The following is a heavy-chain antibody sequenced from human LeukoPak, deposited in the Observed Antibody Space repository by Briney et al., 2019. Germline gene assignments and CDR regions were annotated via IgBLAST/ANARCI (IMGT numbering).Heavy chain of an antibody. J-gene: IGHJ6*02. CDR1: GDSVSSDSAA. CDR3: ARAPGSSSWYDGEGYYYGMDV. CDR2: TYYRSKWYN. V-gene: IGHV6-1*01. D-gene: IGHD6-13*01. Sequence: SQTLSLTCAISGDSVSSDSAAWNWIRQSPSRGLEWLGRTYYRSKWYNDYAVSVKSRITINPDTSKNQFSLQLNSVTPEDTAVYYCARAPGSSSWYDGEGYYYGMDVWGQGTTVTVSS.